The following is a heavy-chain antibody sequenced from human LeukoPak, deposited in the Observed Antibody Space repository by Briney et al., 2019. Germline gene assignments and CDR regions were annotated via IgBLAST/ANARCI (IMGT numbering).Heavy chain of an antibody. CDR2: ISYDGSNK. CDR1: GFTFSSYA. CDR3: ASLWFGELSDFDY. Sequence: GGSLRLSCAASGFTFSSYAMHWVRQAPGKGLEWVAVISYDGSNKYYADSVKGRFTISRDNSKNTLYLQMSSLRAEDTAVYYCASLWFGELSDFDYWGQGTLVTVSS. J-gene: IGHJ4*02. V-gene: IGHV3-30*04. D-gene: IGHD3-10*01.